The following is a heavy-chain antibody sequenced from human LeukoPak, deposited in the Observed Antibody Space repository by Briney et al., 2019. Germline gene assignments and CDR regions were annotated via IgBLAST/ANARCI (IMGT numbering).Heavy chain of an antibody. CDR1: GFTFSGYG. Sequence: PGRSLRLSCAASGFTFSGYGMHWVRQAPGKGLDWVAVISYDGSNEYYAGSVKGRFTISRDNSKNTLYLQMNSLRAEDTAVYYCAKIGDYVWGSYREPPAYVDYWGQGTLVTVSS. V-gene: IGHV3-30*18. J-gene: IGHJ4*02. CDR3: AKIGDYVWGSYREPPAYVDY. CDR2: ISYDGSNE. D-gene: IGHD3-16*02.